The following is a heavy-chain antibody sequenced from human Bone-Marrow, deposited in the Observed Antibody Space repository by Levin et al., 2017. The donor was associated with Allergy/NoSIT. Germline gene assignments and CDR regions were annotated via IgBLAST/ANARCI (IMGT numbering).Heavy chain of an antibody. CDR2: ISSSSSYI. D-gene: IGHD6-13*01. CDR3: AGDGSAAAGRPDYFDY. Sequence: PGGSLRLSCAASGFTFSSYSMNWVRQAPGKGLEWVSSISSSSSYIYYADSVKGRFTISRDNAKNSLYLQMNSLRAEDTAVYYCAGDGSAAAGRPDYFDYWGQGTLVTVSS. J-gene: IGHJ4*02. V-gene: IGHV3-21*01. CDR1: GFTFSSYS.